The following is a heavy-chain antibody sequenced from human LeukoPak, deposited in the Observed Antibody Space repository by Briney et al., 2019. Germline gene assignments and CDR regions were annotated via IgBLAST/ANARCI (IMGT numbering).Heavy chain of an antibody. CDR3: ARPGYSSGWYVY. CDR1: GGSISSSSYY. Sequence: SETLSLTCTVSGGSISSSSYYWGWIRQPPGKGREWIGSIYASGSTYYNPSLKSRVTISVDTSKNQFSLKLSSVTAADTAVYYCARPGYSSGWYVYWGQGTLVTVSS. J-gene: IGHJ4*02. CDR2: IYASGST. D-gene: IGHD6-19*01. V-gene: IGHV4-39*01.